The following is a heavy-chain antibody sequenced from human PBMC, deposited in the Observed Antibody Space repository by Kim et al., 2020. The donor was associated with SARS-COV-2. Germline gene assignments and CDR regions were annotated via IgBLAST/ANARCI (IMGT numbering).Heavy chain of an antibody. CDR2: IYTSGNT. Sequence: SETLSLTCAVSGDSISSVSWGWIHQSAGKGLEWIGRIYTSGNTKLNPSLKSRVAILRDMSKNEFSLKLSLTTAADTAVYYCVRPMPGWGTGYDYWGQGIQVTVSS. CDR3: VRPMPGWGTGYDY. CDR1: GDSISSVS. D-gene: IGHD7-27*01. V-gene: IGHV4-4*07. J-gene: IGHJ4*02.